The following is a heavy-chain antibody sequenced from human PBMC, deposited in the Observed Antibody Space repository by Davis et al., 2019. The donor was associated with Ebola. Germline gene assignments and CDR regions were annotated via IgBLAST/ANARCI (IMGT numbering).Heavy chain of an antibody. CDR3: ARRRLGSETGLDY. CDR1: GGSFSGYY. J-gene: IGHJ4*02. V-gene: IGHV4-34*01. Sequence: PSETLSLTCAVYGGSFSGYYWSWIRQPPGKGLEWIGEINHSGSTNYTPSLKSRVTISVDTSKNQFSLKLSSVTAADTAVYYCARRRLGSETGLDYWGQGTLVTVSS. D-gene: IGHD2-15*01. CDR2: INHSGST.